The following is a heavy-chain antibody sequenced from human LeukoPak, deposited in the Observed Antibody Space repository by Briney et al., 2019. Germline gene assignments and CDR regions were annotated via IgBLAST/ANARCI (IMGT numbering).Heavy chain of an antibody. J-gene: IGHJ5*02. CDR2: ISAYNGNT. CDR1: GYTFTSYG. CDR3: ARDLAAALINWFDP. D-gene: IGHD6-13*01. Sequence: ASVKVSCKASGYTFTSYGISWVRQAPGQGLEWMGWISAYNGNTNYAQKLQGRVTMTTDTSTSTAYMELRSLRSDDTAVYYCARDLAAALINWFDPWGQGTLVTVSS. V-gene: IGHV1-18*01.